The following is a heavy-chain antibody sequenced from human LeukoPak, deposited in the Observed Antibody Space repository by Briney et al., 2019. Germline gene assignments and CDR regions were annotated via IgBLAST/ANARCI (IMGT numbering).Heavy chain of an antibody. D-gene: IGHD3-10*01. V-gene: IGHV3-13*05. CDR1: GFTFSSNG. Sequence: PGGSLRLSCVASGFTFSSNGMHWVRPAAGKGLEWVSGIDTAGDPCYPGSVKGRFTISRENAKNSLYLQMNSLTAGDTAVYYCARGYGSGSYAGMDVWGKGTTVTVSS. J-gene: IGHJ6*04. CDR2: IDTAGDP. CDR3: ARGYGSGSYAGMDV.